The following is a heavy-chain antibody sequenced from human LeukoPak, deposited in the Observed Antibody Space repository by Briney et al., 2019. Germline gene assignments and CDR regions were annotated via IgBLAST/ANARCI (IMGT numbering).Heavy chain of an antibody. V-gene: IGHV3-7*01. CDR2: IKNDGSDK. CDR3: VNLGYSD. J-gene: IGHJ4*02. Sequence: GGSLRLSCAASGFTFTGHTMTWLRQAPGKGLEWVATIKNDGSDKYYVDSVKGRFTLSRDNAKNSVYLQMNSLRVEDTAVYYCVNLGYSDGGQGTLVTVSS. CDR1: GFTFTGHT. D-gene: IGHD5-12*01.